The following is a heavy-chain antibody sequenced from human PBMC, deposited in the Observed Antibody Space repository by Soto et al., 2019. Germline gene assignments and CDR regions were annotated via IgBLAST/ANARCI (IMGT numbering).Heavy chain of an antibody. Sequence: SETLSLTCTVTGGSISSGGYYWSWIRQHPGKGLEWIGYIYYSGSTYYNPSLKSRVTISVDTSKNQFSLKLSSVTAADTAVYYCAREDFWSGYAPYWGQGTLVTVSS. CDR2: IYYSGST. J-gene: IGHJ4*02. D-gene: IGHD3-3*01. CDR1: GGSISSGGYY. CDR3: AREDFWSGYAPY. V-gene: IGHV4-31*03.